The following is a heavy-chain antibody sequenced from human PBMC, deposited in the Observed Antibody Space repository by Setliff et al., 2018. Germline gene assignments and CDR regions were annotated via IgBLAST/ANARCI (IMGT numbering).Heavy chain of an antibody. CDR3: ARRVSGSMQDW. D-gene: IGHD1-1*01. CDR1: GGSISSRSHY. CDR2: IRYSGNS. Sequence: SETLSLTCTVSGGSISSRSHYWGWIRQPAGKGLEWIGTIRYSGNSNYNPSLKSRVTISIDTSQQFSLRLSSVTAADTAVYYCARRVSGSMQDWWGQGTLVTVSS. J-gene: IGHJ1*01. V-gene: IGHV4-39*01.